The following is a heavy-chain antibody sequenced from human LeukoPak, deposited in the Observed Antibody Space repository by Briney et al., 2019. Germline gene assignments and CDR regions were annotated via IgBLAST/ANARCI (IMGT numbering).Heavy chain of an antibody. CDR2: ICAYNGNT. D-gene: IGHD5-24*01. CDR3: ARGDGYNGCDY. CDR1: GYFFSTYG. J-gene: IGHJ4*02. V-gene: IGHV1-18*01. Sequence: GASVKVSCKASGYFFSTYGVSWVRQAPGQGLEWMGWICAYNGNTNYAQKFQDRVTMTTDTSTSTAYMELRSLRSDDTAVYYCARGDGYNGCDYWGQGTLVTVSS.